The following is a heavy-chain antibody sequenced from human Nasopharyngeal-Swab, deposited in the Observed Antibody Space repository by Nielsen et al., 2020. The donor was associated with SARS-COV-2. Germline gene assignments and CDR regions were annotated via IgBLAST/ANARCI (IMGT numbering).Heavy chain of an antibody. CDR3: ARHKLSGIAVAGAAVNWFDP. J-gene: IGHJ5*02. D-gene: IGHD6-19*01. CDR2: IYYSGST. Sequence: RQAPGKGLEWIGSIYYSGSTYYNSSLKSRVTISVDTSKNQFSLKLSSVTAADTAVYYCARHKLSGIAVAGAAVNWFDPWGQGTLVTVSS. V-gene: IGHV4-39*01.